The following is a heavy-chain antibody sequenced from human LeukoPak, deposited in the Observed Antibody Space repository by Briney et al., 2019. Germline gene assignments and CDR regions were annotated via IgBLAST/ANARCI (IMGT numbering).Heavy chain of an antibody. V-gene: IGHV3-7*01. J-gene: IGHJ4*02. CDR3: ASGKQQLVLDY. CDR2: IKQDGSEK. CDR1: GFTFSSYW. D-gene: IGHD6-13*01. Sequence: PGGSLRLSCAASGFTFSSYWMSWVRQAPGKGLEWVANIKQDGSEKYYVDSVKGRFTISRDNAKNSLYLQMKSLRAEDTAVYYCASGKQQLVLDYWGQGTLVTVSS.